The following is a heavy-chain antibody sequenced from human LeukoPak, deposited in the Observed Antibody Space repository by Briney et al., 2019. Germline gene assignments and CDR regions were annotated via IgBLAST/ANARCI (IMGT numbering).Heavy chain of an antibody. CDR1: GDSISSSYYY. Sequence: SETLSLTCTVSGDSISSSYYYWGWIRQPPGKGLEWIGTIYYSVSTYYNPSLMSRVTISVEAFKNKLSLMLSSVTAPDTARYYCARHEDRNWYFDHWGQGTLVTVSS. V-gene: IGHV4-39*01. CDR2: IYYSVST. CDR3: ARHEDRNWYFDH. J-gene: IGHJ4*02. D-gene: IGHD1-1*01.